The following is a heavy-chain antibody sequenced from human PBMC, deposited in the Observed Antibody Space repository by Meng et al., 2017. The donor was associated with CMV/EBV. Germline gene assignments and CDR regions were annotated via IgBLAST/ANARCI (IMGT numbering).Heavy chain of an antibody. CDR1: GGSISSYY. Sequence: SETLSLTYTVSGGSISSYYWSWIRQPAGKGLEWIGRIYTSGSTNYNPSLKSRVTMSVDTSKNQFSLKLSSVTAADTAVYYCARDLYDSSGYPAYGMDVWGQGTTVTVSS. CDR2: IYTSGST. D-gene: IGHD3-22*01. J-gene: IGHJ6*02. CDR3: ARDLYDSSGYPAYGMDV. V-gene: IGHV4-4*07.